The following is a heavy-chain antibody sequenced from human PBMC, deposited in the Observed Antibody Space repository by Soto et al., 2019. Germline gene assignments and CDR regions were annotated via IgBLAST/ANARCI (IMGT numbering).Heavy chain of an antibody. J-gene: IGHJ5*02. D-gene: IGHD3-16*01. CDR3: ARSLGPQGWFDP. CDR2: IYYSEST. CDR1: GGSISSYY. Sequence: TLSLTCTVSGGSISSYYWSWIRQPPGKGLEWIGYIYYSESTNYNPSLKSRVTISVDTSKNQFSLKLSSVTAADTAVYYCARSLGPQGWFDPWGQGTLVTVAS. V-gene: IGHV4-59*01.